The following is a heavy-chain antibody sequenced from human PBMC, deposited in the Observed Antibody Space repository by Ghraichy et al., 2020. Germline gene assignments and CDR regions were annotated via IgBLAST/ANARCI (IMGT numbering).Heavy chain of an antibody. CDR1: GYTLTELS. V-gene: IGHV1-24*01. Sequence: AAVKVSCKVSGYTLTELSMHWVRQAPGKGLEWMGGFDPEDGETIYAQKFQGRVTMTEDTSTDTAYMELSSLRSEDTAVYYCATLGDWGGSGSYYGFDYWGQGTLVNVSS. CDR2: FDPEDGET. D-gene: IGHD1-26*01. CDR3: ATLGDWGGSGSYYGFDY. J-gene: IGHJ4*02.